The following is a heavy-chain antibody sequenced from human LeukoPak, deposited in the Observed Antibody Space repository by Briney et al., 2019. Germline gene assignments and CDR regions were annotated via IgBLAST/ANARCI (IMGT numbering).Heavy chain of an antibody. V-gene: IGHV3-48*04. CDR3: ARDPSELLYYYYGMDV. CDR1: GFTFSSYS. J-gene: IGHJ6*02. D-gene: IGHD3-10*01. Sequence: GGSLRLSCAASGFTFSSYSMNWVRQAPGKGLEWVSYISSSSSTIYYADSVKGRFTISRDNAKNSLYLQMNGLRAEDTAVYYCARDPSELLYYYYGMDVWGQGTTVTVSS. CDR2: ISSSSSTI.